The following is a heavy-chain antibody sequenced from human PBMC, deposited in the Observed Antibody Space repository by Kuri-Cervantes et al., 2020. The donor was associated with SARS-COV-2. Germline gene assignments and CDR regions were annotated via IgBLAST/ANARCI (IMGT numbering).Heavy chain of an antibody. CDR3: ASGILYRWEGYFDY. J-gene: IGHJ4*02. CDR2: ISGSGGST. Sequence: GESLKISCAASGFTFSNYAMSWVRQAPGKGLEWVSAISGSGGSTYYADSVKGRFTISRDNSKNTLYLQMNSLRAEDTAVYYCASGILYRWEGYFDYWGQGTLVTVSS. CDR1: GFTFSNYA. V-gene: IGHV3-23*01. D-gene: IGHD2-15*01.